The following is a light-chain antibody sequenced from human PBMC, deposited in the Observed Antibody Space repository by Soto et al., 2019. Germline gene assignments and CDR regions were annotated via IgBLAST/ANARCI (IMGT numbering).Light chain of an antibody. J-gene: IGLJ1*01. CDR2: EGT. V-gene: IGLV2-14*02. CDR1: SSDVGSYNL. CDR3: FSFKTDWTHV. Sequence: QSVLTQPASVSGSPGQSITISCTGTSSDVGSYNLVSWYQQHPGKAPKLMIYEGTKRPSGVSNRFSGSKSGTAASLTISGLQTEDEADYFCFSFKTDWTHVFGTGTKVTV.